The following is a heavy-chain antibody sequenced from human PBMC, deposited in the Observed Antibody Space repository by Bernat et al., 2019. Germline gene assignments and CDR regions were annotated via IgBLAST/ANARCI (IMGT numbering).Heavy chain of an antibody. CDR1: GGTFSSYA. V-gene: IGHV1-69*04. CDR2: IIPILGIA. J-gene: IGHJ3*02. Sequence: QVQLVQSGAEVKKPGSSVKVSCKASGGTFSSYAISWVRQAPGQGLEWMGRIIPILGIANYAQKFQGRVTITADKSTSTAYMELSSLRSKDTAVYYCASPYCSSTSCYNDAFDIWGQGTMVTVSS. D-gene: IGHD2-2*01. CDR3: ASPYCSSTSCYNDAFDI.